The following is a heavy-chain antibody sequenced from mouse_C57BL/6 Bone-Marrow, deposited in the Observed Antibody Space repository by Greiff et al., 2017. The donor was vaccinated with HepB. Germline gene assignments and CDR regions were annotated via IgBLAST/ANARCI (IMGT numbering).Heavy chain of an antibody. Sequence: DVKLVESGGDLVKPGGSLKLSCAASGFTFSSYGMSWVRQTPDKRLEWVATISSGGSYTYYPDSVKGRFTISRDNAKNTLYLQMSSLKSEDTAMYYCARPGAGGNYWGQGTTLTVSS. CDR1: GFTFSSYG. V-gene: IGHV5-6*02. J-gene: IGHJ2*01. CDR3: ARPGAGGNY. CDR2: ISSGGSYT. D-gene: IGHD4-1*01.